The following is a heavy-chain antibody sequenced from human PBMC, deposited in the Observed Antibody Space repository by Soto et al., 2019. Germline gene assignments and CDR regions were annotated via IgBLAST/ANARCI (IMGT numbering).Heavy chain of an antibody. CDR3: ARSTRLAIAYFDF. CDR2: INHGGGT. D-gene: IGHD6-25*01. CDR1: GGSFSDYY. V-gene: IGHV4-34*02. Sequence: QVQMQQWGAGLVKPSESLSLTCAVYGGSFSDYYWNWIRQSPGKGLEWIGEINHGGGTNYNPSLKSRFTMSIDTSKNQFSLKLSSVTAADSALYYCARSTRLAIAYFDFWGQGTRVTVSS. J-gene: IGHJ4*02.